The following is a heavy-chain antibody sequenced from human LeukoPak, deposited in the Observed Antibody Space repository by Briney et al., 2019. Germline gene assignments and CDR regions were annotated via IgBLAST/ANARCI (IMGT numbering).Heavy chain of an antibody. V-gene: IGHV3-30*18. CDR2: ISYDGSNK. CDR1: GFTFSSYG. Sequence: GGSLRLSCAASGFTFSSYGMHWVRQAPGKGLEWVAVISYDGSNKYYADSVKGRFTISRDNSKNTLYLQMNSLRAEDTAVYYCAKGKGYSAPNYYFDYWGQGTLVTVSS. J-gene: IGHJ4*02. CDR3: AKGKGYSAPNYYFDY. D-gene: IGHD2-15*01.